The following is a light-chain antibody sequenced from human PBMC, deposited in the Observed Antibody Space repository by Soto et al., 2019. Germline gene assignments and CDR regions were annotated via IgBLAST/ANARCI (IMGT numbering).Light chain of an antibody. CDR3: QAWDSNVV. Sequence: SYELTQPPSVSVSPGQTASITCSGDELGDKYACWYQQKPGQSPVLVIYQDSKRPSGIPERFSGSNSGDTATLTISGTQAIDEADYYCQAWDSNVVFGGGTKVTVL. CDR2: QDS. J-gene: IGLJ2*01. CDR1: ELGDKY. V-gene: IGLV3-1*01.